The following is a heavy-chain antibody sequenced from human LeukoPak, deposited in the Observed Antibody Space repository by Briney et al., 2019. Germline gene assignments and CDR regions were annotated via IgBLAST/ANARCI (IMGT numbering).Heavy chain of an antibody. CDR1: GFTSSSYS. J-gene: IGHJ4*02. Sequence: PGGSLRLSCAASGFTSSSYSMNWVRQAPGKGLEWVSSISSSSSYIYYADSVKGRFTISRDNAKNSLYLQMNSLRAEDTAVYYCARDRRAIAAADPFDYWGQGTLVTVSS. CDR2: ISSSSSYI. CDR3: ARDRRAIAAADPFDY. V-gene: IGHV3-21*01. D-gene: IGHD6-25*01.